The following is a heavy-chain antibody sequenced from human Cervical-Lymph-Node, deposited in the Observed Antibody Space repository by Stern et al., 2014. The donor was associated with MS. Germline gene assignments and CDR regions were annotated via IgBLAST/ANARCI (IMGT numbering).Heavy chain of an antibody. J-gene: IGHJ4*02. Sequence: VQLVESGGGVVQPGRSLRLSCAASGFNFSTYGMHWVPQAPGKGVEWVAIMSNDGSKKYYAASVKGRFTISRDNPKNTLYLQMNTLRPEDTAVYYCAKICSSTTSNGVDYWGQGTLVIVSS. CDR2: MSNDGSKK. CDR1: GFNFSTYG. V-gene: IGHV3-30*18. CDR3: AKICSSTTSNGVDY. D-gene: IGHD2-2*01.